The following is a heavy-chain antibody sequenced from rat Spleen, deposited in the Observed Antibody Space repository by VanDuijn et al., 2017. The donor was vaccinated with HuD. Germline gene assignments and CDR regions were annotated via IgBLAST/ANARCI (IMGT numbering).Heavy chain of an antibody. CDR1: GFTFSDYY. J-gene: IGHJ1*01. V-gene: IGHV5-29*01. CDR2: ISYDGSSS. CDR3: ARRGTYFDF. Sequence: EVQLVESDGGLVQPGRSLKLSCAASGFTFSDYYMAWVRQAPTKGLEWVATISYDGSSSYYRDSVKGRFTISRDNAKSTLYLQMDSLRSEETATYYCARRGTYFDFWGPGTMVTVSS. D-gene: IGHD4-3*01.